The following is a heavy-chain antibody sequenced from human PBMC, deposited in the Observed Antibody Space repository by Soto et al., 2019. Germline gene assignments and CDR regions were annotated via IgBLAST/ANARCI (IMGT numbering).Heavy chain of an antibody. CDR1: GYIFTNFY. Sequence: QVQLVQPGAEVKKPGASVKFSCKASGYIFTNFYINWVGQAPGQGLEWIGIINPNGGSTNYAQNFQGRVTMTRDTSTSTVYMDLSSLRSEDTAVYYCTRGLASGDYWGQGTLITVSS. V-gene: IGHV1-46*03. D-gene: IGHD6-6*01. CDR3: TRGLASGDY. CDR2: INPNGGST. J-gene: IGHJ4*02.